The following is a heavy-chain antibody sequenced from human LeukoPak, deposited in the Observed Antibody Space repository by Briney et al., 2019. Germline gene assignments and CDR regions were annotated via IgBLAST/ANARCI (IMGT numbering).Heavy chain of an antibody. CDR1: GFNFSIYS. D-gene: IGHD6-6*01. CDR3: ARDHHLGAPAEDI. J-gene: IGHJ3*02. Sequence: GGSLRLSCAASGFNFSIYSMNWVRQAPGKGLEWLANIKQDGSEKFYVDSVKGRFTISRDNAKNSLYLQMNSLRAEDTAVYYCARDHHLGAPAEDIWGQGTTVTVSS. V-gene: IGHV3-7*01. CDR2: IKQDGSEK.